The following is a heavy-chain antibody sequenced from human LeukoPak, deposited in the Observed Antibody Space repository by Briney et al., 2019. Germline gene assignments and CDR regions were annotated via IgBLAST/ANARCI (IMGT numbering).Heavy chain of an antibody. V-gene: IGHV1-18*01. Sequence: ASVKVSCKASGYTFTSYGISWVRQAPGQGLEWMGWISAYNGNTNYAQKLQGSVTMTTDTSTSTAYMELRSLRSDDTAVYYCATVYSSSSGGAFDIWGQGTMVTVSS. D-gene: IGHD6-13*01. CDR2: ISAYNGNT. CDR3: ATVYSSSSGGAFDI. CDR1: GYTFTSYG. J-gene: IGHJ3*02.